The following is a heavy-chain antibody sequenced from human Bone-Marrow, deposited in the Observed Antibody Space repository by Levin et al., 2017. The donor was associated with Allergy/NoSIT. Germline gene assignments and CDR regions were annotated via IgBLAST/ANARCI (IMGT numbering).Heavy chain of an antibody. CDR1: GGSISSSNW. V-gene: IGHV4-4*02. D-gene: IGHD3-3*01. J-gene: IGHJ3*02. CDR2: IYHSGST. CDR3: ARGNSIRISGVISGAENGFDI. Sequence: SETLSLTCAVSGGSISSSNWWSWVRQSPGKGLEWIGVIYHSGSTNYNPSLKSRVTMSVDKSENKFSLKLTSVTAADTAVYFCARGNSIRISGVISGAENGFDIWGQGTMVTVSS.